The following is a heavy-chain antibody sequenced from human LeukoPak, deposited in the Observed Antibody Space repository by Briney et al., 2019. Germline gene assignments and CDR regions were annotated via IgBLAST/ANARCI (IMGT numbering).Heavy chain of an antibody. J-gene: IGHJ4*02. Sequence: SETLPLTCAVSGGSVSSGNWWSWVRQAPGKGLEWIGEIYHSGSTNYNPSLKSRVTISVDKSKNQFSLNLSSMTAADTAVYYCARVTVAAGIWSFAYWGQGTLVTVSS. D-gene: IGHD6-13*01. CDR3: ARVTVAAGIWSFAY. CDR2: IYHSGST. V-gene: IGHV4-4*02. CDR1: GGSVSSGNW.